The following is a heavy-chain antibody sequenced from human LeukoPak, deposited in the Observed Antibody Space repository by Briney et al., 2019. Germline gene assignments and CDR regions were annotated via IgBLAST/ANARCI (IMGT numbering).Heavy chain of an antibody. Sequence: GGSLRLSCAASGFTFGDYGMSWVRQGPGKGLEWVSGINWNGDSTGYADSVKGRFTISRDNAKNTLYLQMNSLRAEDTALYYGARPGYSTDWGRFDPWGQGTLVTVSS. CDR1: GFTFGDYG. V-gene: IGHV3-20*04. CDR3: ARPGYSTDWGRFDP. J-gene: IGHJ5*02. CDR2: INWNGDST. D-gene: IGHD6-19*01.